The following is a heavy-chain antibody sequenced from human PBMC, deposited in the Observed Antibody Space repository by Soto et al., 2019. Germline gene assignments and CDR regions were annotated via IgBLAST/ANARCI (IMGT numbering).Heavy chain of an antibody. CDR1: GLTFSSYA. J-gene: IGHJ6*02. Sequence: EVQLLESGGGLVQPGGSLRLSCAASGLTFSSYAMTWVRQAPGKGLEWVSTISGSGGNTYFADSVKGRFTISRDNSKNTLHLQMSSLRAEDTAIYYCAKDQKGGNYYYYGMDVWGQGTTVTVSS. CDR3: AKDQKGGNYYYYGMDV. V-gene: IGHV3-23*01. D-gene: IGHD1-1*01. CDR2: ISGSGGNT.